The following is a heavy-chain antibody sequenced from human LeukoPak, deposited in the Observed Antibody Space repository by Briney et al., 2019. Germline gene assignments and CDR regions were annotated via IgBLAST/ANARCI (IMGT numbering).Heavy chain of an antibody. J-gene: IGHJ4*02. V-gene: IGHV1-8*01. CDR2: MNPNTGNT. CDR1: GYTFTSYD. D-gene: IGHD2-15*01. CDR3: ARRESTHYSRDY. Sequence: ASVRVSCKASGYTFTSYDINWVRQATGQGLEWMGWMNPNTGNTGYAQKFQGRVTMTGNTSISTAYMELSSLRSDDTAVYYCARRESTHYSRDYWGQGTLVTVSS.